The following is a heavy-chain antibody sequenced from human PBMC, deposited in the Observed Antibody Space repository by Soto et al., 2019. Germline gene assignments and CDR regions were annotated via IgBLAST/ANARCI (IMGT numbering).Heavy chain of an antibody. D-gene: IGHD6-19*01. J-gene: IGHJ6*02. Sequence: ASVKVSCKASGCTFTSYDINWVRQATGQGPEWMGWMNPNSGNTDYAQKFQGRVTMTRNTSISTAYMELSSLRSEDTAVYYCARDYSSGYGMDVWGQGTTVTVSS. V-gene: IGHV1-8*01. CDR3: ARDYSSGYGMDV. CDR2: MNPNSGNT. CDR1: GCTFTSYD.